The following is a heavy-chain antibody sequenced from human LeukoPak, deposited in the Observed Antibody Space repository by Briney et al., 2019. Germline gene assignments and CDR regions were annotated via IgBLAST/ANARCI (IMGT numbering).Heavy chain of an antibody. Sequence: SETLSLTCTVSGGSISSSSYYWGWIRQPPGKGLEWIGSIYYSGSTYYNPSLKSRVTTSVDTSKNQFSLKLSSVTAADTAVYYCARQGRLTTFDYWGQGTLVTVSS. V-gene: IGHV4-39*01. CDR2: IYYSGST. CDR3: ARQGRLTTFDY. J-gene: IGHJ4*02. CDR1: GGSISSSSYY. D-gene: IGHD4-11*01.